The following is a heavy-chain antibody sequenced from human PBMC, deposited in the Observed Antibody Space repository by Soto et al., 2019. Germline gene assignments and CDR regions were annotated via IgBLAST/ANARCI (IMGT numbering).Heavy chain of an antibody. D-gene: IGHD2-15*01. J-gene: IGHJ5*02. CDR2: SSTYDDKT. CDR3: ARDLGYCNSSGCCRNWFDP. V-gene: IGHV1-18*01. Sequence: QVQLVQSGAEVKTPGASVKVSCRASGYSFRTHGISWVRQAPGQGLEWMGWSSTYDDKTNFPQKFQGRITMTTDTSTSTAYMELRSLRSDDTAVYFCARDLGYCNSSGCCRNWFDPWGQGTLVTVSS. CDR1: GYSFRTHG.